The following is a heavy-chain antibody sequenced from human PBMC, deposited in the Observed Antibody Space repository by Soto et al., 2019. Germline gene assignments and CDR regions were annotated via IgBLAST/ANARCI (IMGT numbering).Heavy chain of an antibody. CDR1: RGSIRSYF. CDR3: ARVGYCGGDCSFPDY. Sequence: SETLSLTCTPARGSIRSYFWSWIQQPPGKGLEWIGYIYYSGSTNYNPSLKSRVTISVDTSKNQLSLKLSSVTAADTAVYYCARVGYCGGDCSFPDYWGQGTLVTVS. CDR2: IYYSGST. J-gene: IGHJ4*02. V-gene: IGHV4-59*01. D-gene: IGHD2-21*02.